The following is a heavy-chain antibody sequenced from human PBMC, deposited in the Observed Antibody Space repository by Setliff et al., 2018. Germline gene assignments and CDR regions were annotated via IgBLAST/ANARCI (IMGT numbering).Heavy chain of an antibody. CDR2: ISSSSSYI. CDR1: GFTFSTYS. D-gene: IGHD6-13*01. Sequence: PGGSLRLSCAASGFTFSTYSLIWVRQAPGKGLEWVPSISSSSSYIYYADSVKGRFTISRDDSKKTLYLQMNSLRAEDTAVYYCAKRGDSSSWLEYWGQGTLVTVS. V-gene: IGHV3-21*01. J-gene: IGHJ4*02. CDR3: AKRGDSSSWLEY.